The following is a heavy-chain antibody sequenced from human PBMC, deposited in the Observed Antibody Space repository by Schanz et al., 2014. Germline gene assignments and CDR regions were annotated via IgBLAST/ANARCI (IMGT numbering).Heavy chain of an antibody. CDR3: VRSAGRDFWSGYYTRFDY. J-gene: IGHJ4*02. D-gene: IGHD3-3*01. V-gene: IGHV1-18*01. CDR2: ISAYNGNT. CDR1: GYTFTSYG. Sequence: QVQLVQSGAEVKKPGASVKVSCKASGYTFTSYGISWVRQAPGQGLEWMGWISAYNGNTKYPQKLQGRVTMTTDTSTSTVYMELRSLRSDDTAVYYCVRSAGRDFWSGYYTRFDYWGQGTLVTVSS.